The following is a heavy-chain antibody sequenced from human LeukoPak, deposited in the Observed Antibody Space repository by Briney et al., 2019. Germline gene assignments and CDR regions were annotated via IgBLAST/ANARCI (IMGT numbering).Heavy chain of an antibody. CDR1: GYSFTGYG. CDR3: TREAEDLPGAITFLY. CDR2: ISPYTGNT. J-gene: IGHJ4*02. V-gene: IGHV1-18*01. Sequence: ASVKVSCKASGYSFTGYGVSWVRQAPGQGLEWMGWISPYTGNTDYVHDLRGRVTVTADTSTNTVYMELRGLRSDDTAVYYCTREAEDLPGAITFLYWGQGTLVTVSS. D-gene: IGHD2-2*01.